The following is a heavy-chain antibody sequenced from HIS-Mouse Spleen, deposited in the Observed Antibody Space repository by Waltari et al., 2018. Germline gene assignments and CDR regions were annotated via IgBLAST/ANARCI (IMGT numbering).Heavy chain of an antibody. Sequence: QVQLQESGPGLVKPSETLSLPCTVPGYSISRCYYWGWIRQPPGKGLEWIGSSYHSGSTYYNPSLKSRVTISVDTSKNQFSLKLSSVTAADTAVYYCAREPHLQLELAFDIWGQGTMVTVSS. CDR3: AREPHLQLELAFDI. D-gene: IGHD1-1*01. V-gene: IGHV4-38-2*02. CDR2: SYHSGST. J-gene: IGHJ3*02. CDR1: GYSISRCYY.